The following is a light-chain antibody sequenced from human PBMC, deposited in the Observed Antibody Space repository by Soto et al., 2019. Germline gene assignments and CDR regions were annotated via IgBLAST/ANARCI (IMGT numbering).Light chain of an antibody. V-gene: IGKV3-15*01. CDR2: GAS. J-gene: IGKJ1*01. CDR1: QSVSSD. CDR3: QQCNNWPRT. Sequence: EIVMTQSPATLSVSPGERATLSCRASQSVSSDLAWYQQKPGQAARLLIYGASSRATGIPARFSGSGSGTEFALTISSLESEDYAVYYCQQCNNWPRTFGQGTKVDIK.